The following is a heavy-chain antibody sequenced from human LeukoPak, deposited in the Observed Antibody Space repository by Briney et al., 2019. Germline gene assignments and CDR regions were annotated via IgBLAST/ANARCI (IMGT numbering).Heavy chain of an antibody. CDR1: GGSISSHY. J-gene: IGHJ4*02. CDR2: IYYSGST. V-gene: IGHV4-59*11. Sequence: SETLSLTCTVSGGSISSHYWSWIRQPPGKGLEWIGYIYYSGSTNYNPSLKSRVTISVDTSKNQFSLKLSSVTAADTAVYYCARGPMATMGLDYWGQGTLVTVSS. CDR3: ARGPMATMGLDY. D-gene: IGHD5-24*01.